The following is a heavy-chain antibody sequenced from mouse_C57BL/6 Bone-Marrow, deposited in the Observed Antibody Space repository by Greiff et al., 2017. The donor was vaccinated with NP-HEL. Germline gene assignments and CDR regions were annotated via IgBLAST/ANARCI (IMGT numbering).Heavy chain of an antibody. J-gene: IGHJ1*03. D-gene: IGHD1-1*01. CDR1: EYEFPSHD. V-gene: IGHV5-2*01. CDR3: ERQGGRTPYWYFDV. CDR2: INSDGGRT. Sequence: EVKLVESGGGLVQPGESLKLSCESNEYEFPSHDMSWVRKTPEKRLELVAAINSDGGRTYYPDTMERRFIISRDNTKKTLYLQMSSLRSEDTALNYCERQGGRTPYWYFDVWGTGTTVTVSS.